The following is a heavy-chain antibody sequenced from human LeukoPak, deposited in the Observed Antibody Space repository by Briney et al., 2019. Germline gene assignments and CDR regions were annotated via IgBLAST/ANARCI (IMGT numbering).Heavy chain of an antibody. J-gene: IGHJ4*02. CDR3: TRSIHSNFFDY. V-gene: IGHV6-1*01. CDR1: GDSVSTNSAT. CDR2: TYYRSKWNN. D-gene: IGHD2/OR15-2a*01. Sequence: SQTLSLTCAMSGDSVSTNSATWAWLRQSPSRGLEWLGRTYYRSKWNNDYAVSMKSRITINPDTSKNQFSLQLNSVTPEDTAIYYCTRSIHSNFFDYWGQGTLVTVSS.